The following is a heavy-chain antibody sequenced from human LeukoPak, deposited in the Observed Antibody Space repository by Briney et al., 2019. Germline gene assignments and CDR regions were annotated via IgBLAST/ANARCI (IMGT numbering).Heavy chain of an antibody. V-gene: IGHV3-20*04. CDR3: ARSRDGYLD. Sequence: GGSLRLSCAASGFTFSTYWMHWVRQAPGKGLEWVSGINWNGGSTGYADSVKGRFTISRDNAKNSLYLQMNSLRAEDTALYYCARSRDGYLDWGQGTLVTVSS. CDR2: INWNGGST. D-gene: IGHD5-24*01. J-gene: IGHJ4*02. CDR1: GFTFSTYW.